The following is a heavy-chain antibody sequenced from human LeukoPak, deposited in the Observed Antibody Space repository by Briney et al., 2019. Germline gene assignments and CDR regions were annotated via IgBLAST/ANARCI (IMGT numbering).Heavy chain of an antibody. CDR2: IYYSGIT. CDR3: ARSGSYSFWFDP. J-gene: IGHJ5*02. D-gene: IGHD1-26*01. CDR1: GGSISSSSYY. Sequence: PSETLSLTCTVSGGSISSSSYYWGWIRQPPGKGLEWIGSIYYSGITYYNPSLKGRVTISVDTSKNQFSLKLSSVTAADTAVYYCARSGSYSFWFDPWGQGTLVTVSS. V-gene: IGHV4-39*01.